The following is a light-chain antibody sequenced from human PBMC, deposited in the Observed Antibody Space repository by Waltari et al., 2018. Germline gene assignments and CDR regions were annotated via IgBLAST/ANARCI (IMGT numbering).Light chain of an antibody. V-gene: IGLV2-23*02. J-gene: IGLJ2*01. CDR2: EVT. CDR1: STDVGSYNL. CDR3: CSYAYTNTL. Sequence: QSALTQPASVSGSPGQSITIYCTGTSTDVGSYNLVSWYQQPPGKAPKLMIYEVTKRPSGVSNRFSGSKSGNTASLTISGLQSDDEADYYCCSYAYTNTLFGGGTKLTVL.